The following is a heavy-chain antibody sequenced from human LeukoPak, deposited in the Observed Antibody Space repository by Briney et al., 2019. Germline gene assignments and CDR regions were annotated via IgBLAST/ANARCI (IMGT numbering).Heavy chain of an antibody. Sequence: GGSLRLSCAASGFTFSRHSMNWVRQAPGKGLEWVSSISSSSSYIYYADSVKGRFTISRDNAKNSLYLQMNSLRAEDTAVYYCARILDSAWGELGYWGQGTLVTVSS. CDR3: ARILDSAWGELGY. J-gene: IGHJ4*02. V-gene: IGHV3-21*01. D-gene: IGHD6-19*01. CDR2: ISSSSSYI. CDR1: GFTFSRHS.